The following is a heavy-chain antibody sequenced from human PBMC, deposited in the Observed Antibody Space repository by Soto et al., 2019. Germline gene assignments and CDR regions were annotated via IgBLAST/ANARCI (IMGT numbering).Heavy chain of an antibody. CDR1: GYTFTSSD. V-gene: IGHV1-8*01. D-gene: IGHD3-10*01. CDR3: ARGGDYYYYYYMDV. CDR2: MNPNSGNT. J-gene: IGHJ6*03. Sequence: ASVKVSCKASGYTFTSSDINWVRQATGQGLEWMGWMNPNSGNTGYAQKFQGRVTMTRNTSISTAYMELSSLRSEDTAVYYCARGGDYYYYYYMDVWGKGTTVTVSS.